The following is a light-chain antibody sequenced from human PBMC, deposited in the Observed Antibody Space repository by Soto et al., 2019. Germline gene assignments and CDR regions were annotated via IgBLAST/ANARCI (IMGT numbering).Light chain of an antibody. CDR1: QNIGVY. Sequence: DIQSTKCPSSLSAYVGDRVTITCRASQNIGVYLNWYQKKPGKAPKLLIHAASSLHSGVPSTFSGSGSGTDFTLTISSLQPEDFTTYYCHQTAANPWTFAQGTKVDIK. CDR3: HQTAANPWT. V-gene: IGKV1-39*01. J-gene: IGKJ1*01. CDR2: AAS.